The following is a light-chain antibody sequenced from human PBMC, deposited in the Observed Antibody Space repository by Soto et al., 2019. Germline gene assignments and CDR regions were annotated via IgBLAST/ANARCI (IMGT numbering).Light chain of an antibody. CDR1: NSNIGAGYD. Sequence: QAVVTQPPSVSGAPGQRVTISCTGSNSNIGAGYDVHWYQQLPGTAPKLLIHNNINRPSGVPDRFSGSKSGTSASLAITGLQAEDEADYYCQSYDNSLTGSLVFGTVTKLTVL. CDR2: NNI. CDR3: QSYDNSLTGSLV. V-gene: IGLV1-40*01. J-gene: IGLJ1*01.